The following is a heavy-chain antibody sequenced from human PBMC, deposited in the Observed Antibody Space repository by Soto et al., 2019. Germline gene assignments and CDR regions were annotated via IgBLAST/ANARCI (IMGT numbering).Heavy chain of an antibody. V-gene: IGHV4-34*01. J-gene: IGHJ4*02. D-gene: IGHD2-21*02. CDR1: GLSFRGYY. CDR3: ARGRSAYCGGDCPPYYFDY. CDR2: INHSGST. Sequence: DTRSLTCAVYGLSFRGYYWSWIRQPPGEGLEWIGEINHSGSTNYNPSLKSRVTISVDTSKNQFSLKLSSVTAADTAVYYCARGRSAYCGGDCPPYYFDYWGQGTLVTVSS.